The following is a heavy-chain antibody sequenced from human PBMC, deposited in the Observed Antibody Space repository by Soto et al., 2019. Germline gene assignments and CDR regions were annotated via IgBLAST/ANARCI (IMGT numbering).Heavy chain of an antibody. CDR2: ISSSGSTI. CDR3: ATRTLGYCSGGSCYSGAFDY. V-gene: IGHV3-11*01. CDR1: GFTFSDYY. J-gene: IGHJ4*02. D-gene: IGHD2-15*01. Sequence: GGSLRLSCAASGFTFSDYYMSWIRQAPGKGLEWVSYISSSGSTIYYADSVKGRLTIPRDNAKNSLYMQMKSLRAEDTAVYYCATRTLGYCSGGSCYSGAFDYWGQGTLVTVSS.